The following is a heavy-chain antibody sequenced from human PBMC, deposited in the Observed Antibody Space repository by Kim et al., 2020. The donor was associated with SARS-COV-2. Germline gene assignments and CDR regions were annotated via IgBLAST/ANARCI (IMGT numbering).Heavy chain of an antibody. D-gene: IGHD1-26*01. CDR1: GGSISSYY. J-gene: IGHJ5*02. V-gene: IGHV4-59*01. Sequence: SETLSLTCTVSGGSISSYYWSWIRQPPGKGLEWIGFIYYSGSTNYNPSLKSRVTISVDTSKNQLSLKLSSVTAADTAVYYCARVVVGATIWFDPWGQGTLVTVSS. CDR3: ARVVVGATIWFDP. CDR2: IYYSGST.